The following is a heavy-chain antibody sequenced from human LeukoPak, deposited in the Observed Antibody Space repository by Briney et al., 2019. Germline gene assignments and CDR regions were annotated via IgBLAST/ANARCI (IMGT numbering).Heavy chain of an antibody. V-gene: IGHV4-59*08. D-gene: IGHD5-24*01. CDR2: IYYSGST. CDR1: GGSIRSYY. Sequence: SETLSLTCTVSGGSIRSYYWSWIRQPPGKGLEWIGYIYYSGSTNYNPSLKSRVTISVDTSKNQFSLKLSSVTAADTAVYYCASGDGYNGRWFDYWGQGTLVTVSS. CDR3: ASGDGYNGRWFDY. J-gene: IGHJ4*02.